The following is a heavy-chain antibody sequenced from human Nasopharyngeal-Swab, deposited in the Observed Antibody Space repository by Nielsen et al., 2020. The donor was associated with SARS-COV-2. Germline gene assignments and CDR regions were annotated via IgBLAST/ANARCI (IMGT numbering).Heavy chain of an antibody. CDR3: VRGDFGNYEFGMDV. Sequence: GGSLRLSCAASGFAFSDHYMDWVRQAPGKGLEWLVLLRNKARGYTTEYAASVKGRFTISRDDSKSLLSLQMNSLKSEDTAVYYCVRGDFGNYEFGMDVWGQGTTVTVSS. D-gene: IGHD1-7*01. CDR2: LRNKARGYTT. CDR1: GFAFSDHY. J-gene: IGHJ6*02. V-gene: IGHV3-72*01.